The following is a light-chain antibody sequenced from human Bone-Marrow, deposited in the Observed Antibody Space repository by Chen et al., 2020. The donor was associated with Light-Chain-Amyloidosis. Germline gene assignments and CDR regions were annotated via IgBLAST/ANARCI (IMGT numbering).Light chain of an antibody. J-gene: IGLJ1*01. Sequence: QSVLTQPPSASGTPGQRVTISCSGASSNIGINYVYWYQHFPGAAPNLLIHRNNQRPSGVLDRFAASKAGTSAFLALRGHRSEDAADYYGAAGDGSRSDYFVASATKVIVL. CDR2: RNN. V-gene: IGLV1-47*01. CDR1: SSNIGINY. CDR3: AAGDGSRSDYF.